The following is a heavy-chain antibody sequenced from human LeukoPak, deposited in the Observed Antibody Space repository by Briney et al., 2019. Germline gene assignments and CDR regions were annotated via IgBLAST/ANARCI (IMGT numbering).Heavy chain of an antibody. V-gene: IGHV4-59*01. Sequence: SETLSLSCPVSRASTSHFYWNWIRQPPRVGLEWVAYMHHSGSSKHNPSLKSRVTISIDTSKNQFSLQLTSVTAADTAMYFCARSAEWLRNAFDIWGRGTLVIVSS. J-gene: IGHJ3*02. CDR3: ARSAEWLRNAFDI. CDR1: RASTSHFY. CDR2: MHHSGSS. D-gene: IGHD5-12*01.